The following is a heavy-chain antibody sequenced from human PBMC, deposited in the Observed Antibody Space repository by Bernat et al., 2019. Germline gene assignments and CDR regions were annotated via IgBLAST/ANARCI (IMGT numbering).Heavy chain of an antibody. CDR2: VSGDSSRTT. V-gene: IGHV3-23*01. D-gene: IGHD6-19*01. Sequence: EVQLLDSGGGLVQPGGSLRLSCAASAFTFSDYAMSWVRQAPGKGREWVSVVSGDSSRTTYYADSVKGRFTISRDNSKNPLYLQMNSLRAEDTAVYYCARDVAGSYYYYYGMDVWGQGTTVTVSS. CDR1: AFTFSDYA. CDR3: ARDVAGSYYYYYGMDV. J-gene: IGHJ6*02.